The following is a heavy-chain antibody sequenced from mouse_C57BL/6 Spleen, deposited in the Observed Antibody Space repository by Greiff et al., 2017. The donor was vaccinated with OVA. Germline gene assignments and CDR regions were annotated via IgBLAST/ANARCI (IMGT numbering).Heavy chain of an antibody. Sequence: VQLQQSGPELVKPGASVKISCKASGYTFTDYYMNWVKQSHGKGLEWIGDINPNNGGTSYNQKFTGKATLTVDTSSSTAYMELRNLTSEDSAVYFCARDDGSSYGYFDVWGKGTTVTVSS. D-gene: IGHD1-1*01. J-gene: IGHJ1*03. V-gene: IGHV1-26*01. CDR1: GYTFTDYY. CDR3: ARDDGSSYGYFDV. CDR2: INPNNGGT.